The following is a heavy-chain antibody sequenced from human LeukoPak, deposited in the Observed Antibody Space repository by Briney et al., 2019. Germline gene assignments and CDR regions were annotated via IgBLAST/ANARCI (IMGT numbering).Heavy chain of an antibody. D-gene: IGHD5-18*01. V-gene: IGHV1-8*01. CDR3: ARGMDTAMPNTDYYYYYMDV. CDR2: MNPNSGNT. Sequence: GASVKVSCKASGYTFTSYDINWVRQATGQGLEWMGWMNPNSGNTGYAQKFQGRVTITRNTSISTAYMELSSLRSEDTAVYYCARGMDTAMPNTDYYYYYMDVWGKGTTVTVSS. CDR1: GYTFTSYD. J-gene: IGHJ6*03.